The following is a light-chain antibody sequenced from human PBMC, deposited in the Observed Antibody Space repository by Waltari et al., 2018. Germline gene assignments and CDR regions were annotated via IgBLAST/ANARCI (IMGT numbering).Light chain of an antibody. Sequence: DVVLTQSPLSLPVTPGAPPSISCSSSQGLLHTNGYNYLNWYLQKPGQSPQLLIYLGSHRASGVPDRFSGSGSGTDFTLRISRVEAEDVGVYYCMQAFQTPYTFGQGTKLEIK. CDR2: LGS. CDR1: QGLLHTNGYNY. CDR3: MQAFQTPYT. V-gene: IGKV2-28*01. J-gene: IGKJ2*01.